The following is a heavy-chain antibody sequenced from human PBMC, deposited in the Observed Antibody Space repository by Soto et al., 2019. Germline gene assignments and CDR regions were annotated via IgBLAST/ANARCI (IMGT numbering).Heavy chain of an antibody. CDR1: GYTFTGYY. D-gene: IGHD6-13*01. CDR2: INPNSGGT. CDR3: GKDYYPLAAPQYFDVDV. Sequence: ASVKVSCKASGYTFTGYYMHWVRQAPGQGLEWMGWINPNSGGTNYAQKFQGWVTMTRDTSISTAYMELSRLRSDDTAVYYCGKDYYPLAAPQYFDVDVWGQGTTVTVSS. J-gene: IGHJ6*02. V-gene: IGHV1-2*04.